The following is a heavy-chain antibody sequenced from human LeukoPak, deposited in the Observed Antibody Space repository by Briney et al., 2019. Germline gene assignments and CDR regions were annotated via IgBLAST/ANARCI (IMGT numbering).Heavy chain of an antibody. CDR3: AKDRGFAFASGSSELNY. D-gene: IGHD3-10*01. J-gene: IGHJ4*02. V-gene: IGHV3-30*18. CDR1: GFTFSKYG. CDR2: ISFDGSSK. Sequence: GGSLRLSCAASGFTFSKYGMHWVRQAPGKGLEWVAVISFDGSSKYYADSVRGRITISRDSSRNTLYLQMNSLRPEDTAVYYCAKDRGFAFASGSSELNYWGQGTLVTVSS.